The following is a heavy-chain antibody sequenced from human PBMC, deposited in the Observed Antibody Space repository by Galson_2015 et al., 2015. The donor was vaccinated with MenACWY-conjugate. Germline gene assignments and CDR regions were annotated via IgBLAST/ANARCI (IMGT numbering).Heavy chain of an antibody. CDR1: GFTFTNYD. CDR3: VGRVSGWSHGFDY. D-gene: IGHD6-19*01. J-gene: IGHJ4*02. V-gene: IGHV3-13*01. Sequence: SLRLSCAASGFTFTNYDMQWVRQPAGKGLEWVSVIGIAGDTYYLDPVKGRFAISREDGKNSLYLQMNSLRVEDTAVYYCVGRVSGWSHGFDYWGQGPLVTVSS. CDR2: IGIAGDT.